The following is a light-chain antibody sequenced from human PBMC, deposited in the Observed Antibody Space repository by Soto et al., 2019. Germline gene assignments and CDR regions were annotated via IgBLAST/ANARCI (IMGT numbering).Light chain of an antibody. Sequence: EIVLTQSPGTLSLSPGERVSLSCRASQSLTSRFLAWYQRKPGQAPRLLIYGASSRSTAIPDRFSGSGSGTDFTLTISSLQPEDFATYYCQQSYNTPLTFGQGTKVDIK. J-gene: IGKJ1*01. V-gene: IGKV3-20*01. CDR1: QSLTSRF. CDR2: GAS. CDR3: QQSYNTPLT.